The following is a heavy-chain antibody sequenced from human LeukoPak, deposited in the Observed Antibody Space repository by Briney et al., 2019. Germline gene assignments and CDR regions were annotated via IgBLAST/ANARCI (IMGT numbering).Heavy chain of an antibody. J-gene: IGHJ4*02. D-gene: IGHD3-22*01. Sequence: GGSLGLSCSASGFTFSSYAMHWVRQAPGKALEYVSAISSNGGSTYYADSVKGRFTISRDNSKNTLYLQMSSLRAEDTAVYYCVKGLYYYDSSGYYLHWGQGTLVTVSS. CDR3: VKGLYYYDSSGYYLH. CDR1: GFTFSSYA. CDR2: ISSNGGST. V-gene: IGHV3-64D*06.